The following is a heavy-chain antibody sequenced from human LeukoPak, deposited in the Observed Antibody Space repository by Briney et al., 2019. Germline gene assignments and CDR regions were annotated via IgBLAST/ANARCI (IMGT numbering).Heavy chain of an antibody. CDR2: ISYDGSNK. CDR3: AKGWRDGSGSYQFDY. Sequence: GGSLRLSCAASGFTFSSYAMHWVRQAPGKGLEWVAVISYDGSNKYYADSVKGRFTISRDNAKNSLYLQMNSLRAEDTALYYCAKGWRDGSGSYQFDYWGQGTLVTVSS. J-gene: IGHJ4*02. V-gene: IGHV3-30*04. CDR1: GFTFSSYA. D-gene: IGHD3-10*01.